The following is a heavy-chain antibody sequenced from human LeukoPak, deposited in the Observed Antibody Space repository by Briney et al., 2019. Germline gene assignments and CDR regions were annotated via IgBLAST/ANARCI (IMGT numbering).Heavy chain of an antibody. V-gene: IGHV3-66*01. Sequence: GGSLRLSCAASGFTVSSNYMSWVRQAPGKGLEWVSVIYSGGSTYYADSVKGRFTISRDNSKNTLYLQMNSLRAEDTAVYYCARSMVRGVITFDYWGQGTLVTVSS. CDR1: GFTVSSNY. D-gene: IGHD3-10*01. J-gene: IGHJ4*02. CDR2: IYSGGST. CDR3: ARSMVRGVITFDY.